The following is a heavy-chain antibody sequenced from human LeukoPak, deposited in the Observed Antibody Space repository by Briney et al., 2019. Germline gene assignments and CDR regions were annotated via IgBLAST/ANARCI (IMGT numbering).Heavy chain of an antibody. CDR1: GFTFSSYS. J-gene: IGHJ4*02. V-gene: IGHV3-21*01. CDR2: ISSSSSSYI. Sequence: GGSLRLSCAASGFTFSSYSMNWVRQAPGKGLEWVSSISSSSSSYIYYADSVKGRFTISRDNAKNSLYLQMNSLRAEDTAVYYCARDGERDYVWGSYRSYHFDYWGQGTLVTVSS. CDR3: ARDGERDYVWGSYRSYHFDY. D-gene: IGHD3-16*02.